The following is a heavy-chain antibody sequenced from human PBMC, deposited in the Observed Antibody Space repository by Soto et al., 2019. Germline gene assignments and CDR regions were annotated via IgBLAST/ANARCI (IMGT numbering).Heavy chain of an antibody. CDR2: ISPYTGNT. CDR3: VMVDNYVTPTPQDV. D-gene: IGHD3-16*01. CDR1: GYIFVNYG. J-gene: IGHJ6*02. V-gene: IGHV1-18*01. Sequence: QVQLVQSGDEVKKPGASVKVSCKASGYIFVNYGIAWVRQAPRQGLEWMGWISPYTGNTHSASKVQGRLTMTTDAASSTAYMDLGSLTSDDTAVYYCVMVDNYVTPTPQDVWGQGTTVTVSS.